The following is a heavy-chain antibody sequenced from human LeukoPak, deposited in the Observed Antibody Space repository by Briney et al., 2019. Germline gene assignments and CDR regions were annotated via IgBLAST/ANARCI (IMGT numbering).Heavy chain of an antibody. CDR2: IIPIFGTA. Sequence: ASVKVSCKASGGTFSSYAISWVRQAPGQGLEWMGGIIPIFGTANYAQKFQGRVTNTTDESTSTAYMELSSLRSEDTAVYYCARGTGGVIWSFDYWGQGTLVTVSS. CDR1: GGTFSSYA. V-gene: IGHV1-69*05. J-gene: IGHJ4*02. CDR3: ARGTGGVIWSFDY. D-gene: IGHD3-10*01.